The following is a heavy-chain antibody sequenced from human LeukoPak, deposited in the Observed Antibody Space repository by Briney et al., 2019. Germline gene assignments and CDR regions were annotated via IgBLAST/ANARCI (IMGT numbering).Heavy chain of an antibody. D-gene: IGHD3-16*01. CDR1: GFTFSTYE. Sequence: PGGSLRLSCAASGFTFSTYEMHSVRQATGKGLEWVSAIGTADDTYYPASVKGRFTISRENAKTSLYPQMNSLRAGHTAVYYCARGGSVGYYYMDVWGKGTTVTVSS. V-gene: IGHV3-13*01. CDR3: ARGGSVGYYYMDV. CDR2: IGTADDT. J-gene: IGHJ6*03.